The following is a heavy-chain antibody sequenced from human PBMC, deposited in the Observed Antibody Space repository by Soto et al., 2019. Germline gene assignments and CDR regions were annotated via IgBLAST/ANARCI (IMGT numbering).Heavy chain of an antibody. D-gene: IGHD2-15*01. CDR2: MNPNSGNT. Sequence: GASVKVSCKASGYTFTSYDINWVRQATGQGLEWMGWMNPNSGNTGYAQKFQGRVTMTRNTSISTAYMELSSLRSEATAVYSCASELSEYCSGGSCQVDYWGQGTLVTVSS. CDR3: ASELSEYCSGGSCQVDY. V-gene: IGHV1-8*01. CDR1: GYTFTSYD. J-gene: IGHJ4*02.